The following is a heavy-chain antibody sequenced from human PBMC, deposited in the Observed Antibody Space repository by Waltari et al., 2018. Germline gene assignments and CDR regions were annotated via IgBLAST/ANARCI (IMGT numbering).Heavy chain of an antibody. V-gene: IGHV1-24*01. J-gene: IGHJ3*02. D-gene: IGHD7-27*01. CDR2: FDPEESET. Sequence: QVQLVQSGAEVKKPGASVKVSCKVSGYTLTELSMHWVRQAPGKGLEWMGGFDPEESETSYGQQFQGRVPMTEDTSTDTAYMGHSSLESEDTAVYYCATPWVQYDAFDIWGQGTMVTVSS. CDR1: GYTLTELS. CDR3: ATPWVQYDAFDI.